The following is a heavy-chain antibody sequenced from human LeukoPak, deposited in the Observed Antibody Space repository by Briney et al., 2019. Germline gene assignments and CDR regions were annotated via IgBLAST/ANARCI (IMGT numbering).Heavy chain of an antibody. J-gene: IGHJ5*02. CDR2: ISNGKT. V-gene: IGHV3-23*01. CDR3: VREAGYCAPVCVKTNWFDP. D-gene: IGHD2-15*01. Sequence: GGSLRLSCAASGFAFNNDAMTWVRQPPGKGLEWVAAISNGKTYYADSVRGRFAISRDDSTNTVYLHMNSLRDEDTALYHCVREAGYCAPVCVKTNWFDPWGQGTLVTVSS. CDR1: GFAFNNDA.